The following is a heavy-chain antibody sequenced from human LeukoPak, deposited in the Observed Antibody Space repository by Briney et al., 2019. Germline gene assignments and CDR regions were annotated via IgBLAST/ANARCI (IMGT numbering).Heavy chain of an antibody. Sequence: PGGSLRLSCAASGFTFDDYAMHWVRQAPGKGLEWVSGISWNSGSIGYADSVKGRFTISRDNAKNSLYLQMNSLRAEDTAVYYCAKVRFSDGSGSYYLLFAFDYWGQGTLVTVSS. J-gene: IGHJ4*02. V-gene: IGHV3-9*01. CDR2: ISWNSGSI. CDR3: AKVRFSDGSGSYYLLFAFDY. CDR1: GFTFDDYA. D-gene: IGHD3-10*01.